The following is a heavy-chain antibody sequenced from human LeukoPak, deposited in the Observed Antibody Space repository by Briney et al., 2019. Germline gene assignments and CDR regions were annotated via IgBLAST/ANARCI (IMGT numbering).Heavy chain of an antibody. V-gene: IGHV3-30*03. D-gene: IGHD4-17*01. J-gene: IGHJ4*02. CDR1: GFTFNSYG. Sequence: GGSLRLSCAASGFTFNSYGMHWVRQAPGKGLEWVAVISYDGNDKFYRDSVKGRFTISRDNAKNSLYLQMNSLRAEDTAVYYCARVMTTVTKAFDYWGQGTLVTVSS. CDR2: ISYDGNDK. CDR3: ARVMTTVTKAFDY.